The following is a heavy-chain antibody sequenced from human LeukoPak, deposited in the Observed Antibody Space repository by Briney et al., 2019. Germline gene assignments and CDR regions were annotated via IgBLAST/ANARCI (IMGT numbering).Heavy chain of an antibody. V-gene: IGHV1-69*05. CDR2: IMPLFGTP. CDR1: GGTFNNYA. Sequence: SVKVSCKASGGTFNNYAISWVRQAPGQGPEWMGGIMPLFGTPKYAQKFQGRVTIITDDSTSTAYMELSGLRSDDTAMYYCAATDGYIHRXPIYYLDY. D-gene: IGHD5-24*01. CDR3: AATDGYIHRXPIYYLDY. J-gene: IGHJ4*01.